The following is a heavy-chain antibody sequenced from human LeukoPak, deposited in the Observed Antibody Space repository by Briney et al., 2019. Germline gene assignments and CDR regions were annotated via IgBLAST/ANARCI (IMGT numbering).Heavy chain of an antibody. D-gene: IGHD2-21*02. CDR1: GGSISSGGYY. J-gene: IGHJ5*02. CDR3: AREAFAYCGGDCYDNWFDP. CDR2: IYYSGST. V-gene: IGHV4-31*03. Sequence: SETLSLTCTVSGGSISSGGYYWGWIRQHPGKGLEWIGYIYYSGSTYYNPSLKSRVTISVDTSKNQFSLKLSSVTAADTAVYYCAREAFAYCGGDCYDNWFDPWGQGTLVTVSS.